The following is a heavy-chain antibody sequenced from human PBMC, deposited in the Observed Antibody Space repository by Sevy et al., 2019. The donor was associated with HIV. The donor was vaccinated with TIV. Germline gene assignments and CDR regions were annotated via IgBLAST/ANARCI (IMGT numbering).Heavy chain of an antibody. D-gene: IGHD3-16*01. J-gene: IGHJ3*02. CDR2: ISWNSGSV. Sequence: GGSLRLSCVASGFSYDDYAKHWVRQAPGKGLEWVSGISWNSGSVGYADSVKGRFTISRDNAKNSLYLQMNSLRAEDTALYYCAKDMDRSLLGGRGDDAFDIWGQGTMVTVSS. CDR1: GFSYDDYA. V-gene: IGHV3-9*01. CDR3: AKDMDRSLLGGRGDDAFDI.